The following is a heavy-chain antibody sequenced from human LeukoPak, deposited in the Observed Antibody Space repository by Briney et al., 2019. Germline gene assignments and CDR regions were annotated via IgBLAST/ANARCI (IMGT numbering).Heavy chain of an antibody. CDR1: GFTFSIYW. CDR3: ARGYYDSTPGY. V-gene: IGHV3-74*01. Sequence: GGSLRLSCAAAGFTFSIYWMHWVRQAPGKGLVWVSRINSDGSSTSYADSVKGRFTISRDNAKNTLYLQMNSLRAEDTAVYYCARGYYDSTPGYWGQGTLVTVSS. D-gene: IGHD3-22*01. J-gene: IGHJ4*02. CDR2: INSDGSST.